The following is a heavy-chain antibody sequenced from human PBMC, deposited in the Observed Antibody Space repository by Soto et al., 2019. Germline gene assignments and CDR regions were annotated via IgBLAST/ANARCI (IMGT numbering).Heavy chain of an antibody. J-gene: IGHJ4*02. Sequence: QVQLVQSGAEVKKPGPSVKVSCKASGYTFISNYIHWVRQAPGQRLEWMGIITPSGGVTSYAQKFQGRVTMTSDTSTSTIYMELSSLTSEDTAVYYCARDSGVCGGDCYSFDYWGQGTLVTVSS. CDR3: ARDSGVCGGDCYSFDY. CDR2: ITPSGGVT. D-gene: IGHD2-21*02. CDR1: GYTFISNY. V-gene: IGHV1-46*01.